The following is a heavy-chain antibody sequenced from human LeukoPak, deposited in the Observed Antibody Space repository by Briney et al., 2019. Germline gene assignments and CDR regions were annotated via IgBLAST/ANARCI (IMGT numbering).Heavy chain of an antibody. CDR2: IKDDGNEQ. D-gene: IGHD3/OR15-3a*01. Sequence: TGGSLRLSCVASGFIFSSYWMSWVRQAPGKGLEWVANIKDDGNEQYYVDSVRGRFTIFRDNAKNSLYLQMNSLRVEDRAMYYCVRDPYLDAFDMCGQGTMVTVSS. J-gene: IGHJ3*02. CDR3: VRDPYLDAFDM. V-gene: IGHV3-7*01. CDR1: GFIFSSYW.